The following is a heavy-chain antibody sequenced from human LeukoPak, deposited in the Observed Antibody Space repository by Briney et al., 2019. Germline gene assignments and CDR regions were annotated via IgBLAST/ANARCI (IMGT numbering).Heavy chain of an antibody. CDR3: ASGPSYCSGGSCYSSFFDY. D-gene: IGHD2-15*01. J-gene: IGHJ4*02. V-gene: IGHV4-39*07. CDR2: INHSGST. CDR1: GDSISSTIYY. Sequence: SETLSLTCTVSGDSISSTIYYGAWIRQPPGKGLEWIGEINHSGSTNYNPSLKSRVTISVDTSKNQFSLKLSSVTAADTAVYYCASGPSYCSGGSCYSSFFDYWGQGTLVTVSS.